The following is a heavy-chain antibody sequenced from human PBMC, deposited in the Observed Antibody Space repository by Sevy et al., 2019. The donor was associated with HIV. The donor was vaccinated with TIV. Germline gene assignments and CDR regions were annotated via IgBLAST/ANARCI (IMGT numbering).Heavy chain of an antibody. CDR2: RNQDGTER. V-gene: IGHV3-7*01. D-gene: IGHD3-16*01. Sequence: GGSLRLSCAASGFSFSTYWMTWVRQAPGKGLEWVATRNQDGTERDYLDSVKGRFTISRDNTKTSLFLQMNSLSAEDTGVYYCVREGLGGFSYSLDCWGQGTLVTVSS. CDR3: VREGLGGFSYSLDC. J-gene: IGHJ4*02. CDR1: GFSFSTYW.